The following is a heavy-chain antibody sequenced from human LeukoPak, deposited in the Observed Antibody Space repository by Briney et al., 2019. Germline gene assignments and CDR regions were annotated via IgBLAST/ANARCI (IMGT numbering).Heavy chain of an antibody. CDR2: ISRSGSTK. J-gene: IGHJ4*02. CDR1: GFTFSDYN. CDR3: TTLAVAGYYFDY. D-gene: IGHD6-19*01. Sequence: GGSLRLSCAASGFTFSDYNMRWIRQAPGKGLEWVSSISRSGSTKYYADSVKGRFTISRDNAKNSLFLQMNSLRAEDTAVYYCTTLAVAGYYFDYWGQGTLVTVSS. V-gene: IGHV3-11*01.